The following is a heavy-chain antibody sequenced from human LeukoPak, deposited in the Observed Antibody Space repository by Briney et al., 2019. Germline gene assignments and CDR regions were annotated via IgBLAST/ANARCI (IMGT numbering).Heavy chain of an antibody. V-gene: IGHV4-31*03. CDR3: ARGNCSSTICLDFP. D-gene: IGHD2-2*01. CDR1: GASISSGYYY. Sequence: SQTLSLTCTVSGASISSGYYYWSWIRQHPGRGLEWIGYIYYGGSTYYNPSLRSRLTISIDTSKNQFSLKLSSVTAADTAVYYCARGNCSSTICLDFPWGQGTLVTVSS. CDR2: IYYGGST. J-gene: IGHJ5*02.